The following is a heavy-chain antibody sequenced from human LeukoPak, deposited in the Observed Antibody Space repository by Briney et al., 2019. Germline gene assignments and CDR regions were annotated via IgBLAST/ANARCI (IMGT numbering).Heavy chain of an antibody. J-gene: IGHJ3*02. CDR3: ARGDYGGNSDHDAFDI. Sequence: GGSLRLSCAASGFTFDDYGMSWVRQAPGEGLEWVSGVNWNGGSTGYADSVKGRFTISRDNAENSLYLQMNSLRAEDTALYYCARGDYGGNSDHDAFDIWGQGTMVTGSS. CDR2: VNWNGGST. CDR1: GFTFDDYG. D-gene: IGHD4-23*01. V-gene: IGHV3-20*04.